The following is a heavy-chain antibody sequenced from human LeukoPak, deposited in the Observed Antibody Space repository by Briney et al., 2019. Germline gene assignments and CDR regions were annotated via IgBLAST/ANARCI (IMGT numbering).Heavy chain of an antibody. V-gene: IGHV3-23*01. D-gene: IGHD6-19*01. CDR1: GFTFSSYA. CDR3: AKRIIAVAGRHFDY. Sequence: GGSLRLSCAASGFTFSSYAMSWVRQAPGKGLEWVSAISGSGGSTYYADSVKGRFTISRDNSRNTLYLQVNSLRAEDTAVYYCAKRIIAVAGRHFDYWGQGTLVTVSS. CDR2: ISGSGGST. J-gene: IGHJ4*02.